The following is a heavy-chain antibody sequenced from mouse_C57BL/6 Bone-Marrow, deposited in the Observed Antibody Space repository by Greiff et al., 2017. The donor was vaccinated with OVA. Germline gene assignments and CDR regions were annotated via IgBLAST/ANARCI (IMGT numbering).Heavy chain of an antibody. D-gene: IGHD4-1*01. CDR1: GYTFTSYW. CDR2: IDPSDGYT. J-gene: IGHJ3*01. V-gene: IGHV1-50*01. CDR3: AGWEFAY. Sequence: VQLQQPGAELVKPGASVKLSCKASGYTFTSYWIQWVKQRPGQGLEWIGEIDPSDGYTNYNQKFKGKATVTVDPSSSTANMQLSSLTSEDSAVYYCAGWEFAYWGQGTLVTVSA.